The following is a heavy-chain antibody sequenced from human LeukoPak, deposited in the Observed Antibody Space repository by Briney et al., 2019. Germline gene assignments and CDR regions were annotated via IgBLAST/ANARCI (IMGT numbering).Heavy chain of an antibody. CDR1: GFTFSSYA. J-gene: IGHJ4*02. CDR2: ISGSGGST. CDR3: PQPNDSSPFDY. V-gene: IGHV3-23*01. D-gene: IGHD3-22*01. Sequence: GGSLRLSCAASGFTFSSYAMSWVRQAPGKGLEWVSAISGSGGSTYYADSVKGRFTISRDNSKNTLYLQMNSLRAEDTAVYYCPQPNDSSPFDYWGQGTLVTVSS.